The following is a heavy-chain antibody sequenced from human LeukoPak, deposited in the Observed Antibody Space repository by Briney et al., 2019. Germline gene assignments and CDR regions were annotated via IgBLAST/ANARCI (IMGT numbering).Heavy chain of an antibody. Sequence: HPGGSLRLSCAASEFTFSSYSMNWVRQAPGKGLEWVSYITNSGNSKSYADSVKGRFTISRDNTKNSLYLQMNSLRAEDTAVYYCAREGPRGNSQFDYWGQGTLVTVSS. V-gene: IGHV3-48*01. CDR3: AREGPRGNSQFDY. CDR1: EFTFSSYS. D-gene: IGHD2/OR15-2a*01. CDR2: ITNSGNSK. J-gene: IGHJ4*02.